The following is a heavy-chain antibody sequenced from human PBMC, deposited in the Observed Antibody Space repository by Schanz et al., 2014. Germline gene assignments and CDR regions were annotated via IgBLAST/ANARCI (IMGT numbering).Heavy chain of an antibody. CDR3: VRDRGFCANDICWLRYYMDV. D-gene: IGHD2-8*01. J-gene: IGHJ6*03. V-gene: IGHV3-7*01. CDR1: GFIFDDYG. CDR2: IGDDGADK. Sequence: EVLLLESGGRVERPGGSLRLSCAASGFIFDDYGMSWVRQAPGKGLEWVANIGDDGADKYYLDSVRGRFTISRDNTKSYLHLEMNNLRAEDTAVYYCVRDRGFCANDICWLRYYMDVWGNGTTVTVS.